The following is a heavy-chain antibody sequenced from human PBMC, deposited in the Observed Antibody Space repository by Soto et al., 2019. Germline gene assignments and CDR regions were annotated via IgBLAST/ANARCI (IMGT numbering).Heavy chain of an antibody. V-gene: IGHV2-5*02. Sequence: QITLKESGPTLVRPAQTLTLTCDFSGFSLSTYHMGVAWIRQPPGKALDWLALIYWDDDKRYSPSLKDRHAISKDTSSNQVVLTITNMDPGDTATYFCAHAGDYDLLTFDHWGPGTLVTVSS. J-gene: IGHJ4*02. CDR3: AHAGDYDLLTFDH. D-gene: IGHD4-17*01. CDR2: IYWDDDK. CDR1: GFSLSTYHMG.